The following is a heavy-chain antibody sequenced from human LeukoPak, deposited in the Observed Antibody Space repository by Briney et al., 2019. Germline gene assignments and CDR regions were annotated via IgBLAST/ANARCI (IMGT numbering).Heavy chain of an antibody. CDR2: IYTGGST. D-gene: IGHD6-19*01. CDR1: GSTVRSNY. V-gene: IGHV3-66*01. CDR3: ARDYSSGWYDY. J-gene: IGHJ4*02. Sequence: GGSLRLSCAASGSTVRSNYMNWVRQAPGKGLDWVSVIYTGGSTYYADSVKGRFTISRDNSKNTLYLQMNSLRAEDTAVYYCARDYSSGWYDYWGQGTLVTVSS.